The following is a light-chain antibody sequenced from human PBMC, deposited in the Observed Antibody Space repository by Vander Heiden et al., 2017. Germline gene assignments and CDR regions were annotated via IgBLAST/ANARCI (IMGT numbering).Light chain of an antibody. CDR1: SSNLGAGYD. CDR2: GNS. J-gene: IGLJ2*01. CDR3: QSYDSSLSGL. V-gene: IGLV1-40*01. Sequence: SVLTQPPSVSGAPGQRVTISCTGRSSNLGAGYDVLWYQQLPGTAPKLLIYGNSNRPSGVPDRFSGSKSGTSASLAITGLQAEDEADYYCQSYDSSLSGLFGGGTKLTVL.